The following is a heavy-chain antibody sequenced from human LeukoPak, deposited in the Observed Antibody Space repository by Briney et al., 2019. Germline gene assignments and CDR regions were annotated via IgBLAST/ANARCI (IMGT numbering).Heavy chain of an antibody. CDR3: ARDLGPGDYGSGSYIFGVLDY. V-gene: IGHV1-46*01. Sequence: ASVKVSCKASGYTFTSYYMHWVRQAPGQGLEWMGIINPSGGSTSYAQKFQGRVTMTRDTSTSTVYMELSSLRSEDTAVYYCARDLGPGDYGSGSYIFGVLDYWGQGTLVTVSS. CDR2: INPSGGST. CDR1: GYTFTSYY. D-gene: IGHD3-10*01. J-gene: IGHJ4*02.